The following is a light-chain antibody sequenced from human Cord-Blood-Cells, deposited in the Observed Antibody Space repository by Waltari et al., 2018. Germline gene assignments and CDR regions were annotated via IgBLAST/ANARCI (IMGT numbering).Light chain of an antibody. CDR2: SNN. CDR1: RSNIGSTT. Sequence: QSVLTQPPSASGPPRPRVTISSSGSRSNIGSTTVNCYQQPPGTAPKLLLYSNNQRPSGVPDRFSGSKSGTSASLAISGLQSEDEADYYCAAWDDSLNGWVFGGGTKLTVL. J-gene: IGLJ3*02. CDR3: AAWDDSLNGWV. V-gene: IGLV1-44*01.